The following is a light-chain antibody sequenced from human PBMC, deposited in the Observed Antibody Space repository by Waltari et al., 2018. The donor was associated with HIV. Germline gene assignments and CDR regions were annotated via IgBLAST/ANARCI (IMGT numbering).Light chain of an antibody. V-gene: IGLV1-40*01. J-gene: IGLJ2*01. CDR1: SANIGAGYA. CDR2: GKG. CDR3: QAYDSSLSGSG. Sequence: AVLTQPTSVSGAPGLRVTISCTGSSANIGAGYAVNWYQTRPGTPPKLCICGKGNLRAGVPDRFSCSKSGTSAALAIAGLQAEDEAEYYGQAYDSSLSGSGFVGGTKLTVL.